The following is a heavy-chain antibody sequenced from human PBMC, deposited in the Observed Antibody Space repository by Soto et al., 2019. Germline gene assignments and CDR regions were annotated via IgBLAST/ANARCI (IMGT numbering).Heavy chain of an antibody. V-gene: IGHV1-18*01. CDR2: ISAYNGNT. D-gene: IGHD1-7*01. J-gene: IGHJ5*02. Sequence: GASVEVSCKASGYTFTSYCISWVRQAPGQGLEWMGWISAYNGNTNYAQKLQGRVTMTTDTSTSTAYMELRSLRSDDTAVYYCARGRTGTTYPGFDPWGQGTLVTVPQ. CDR3: ARGRTGTTYPGFDP. CDR1: GYTFTSYC.